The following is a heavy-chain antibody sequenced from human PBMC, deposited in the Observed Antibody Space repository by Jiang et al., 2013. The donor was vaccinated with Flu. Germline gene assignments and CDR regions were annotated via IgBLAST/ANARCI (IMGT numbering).Heavy chain of an antibody. V-gene: IGHV4-34*01. D-gene: IGHD3-22*01. CDR3: ARGHERYYYDSSGGWFDP. CDR1: GGSFSGYY. CDR2: INHSGST. J-gene: IGHJ5*02. Sequence: LLKPSETLSLTCAVYGGSFSGYYWSWIRQPPGKGLEWIGEINHSGSTNYNPSLKSRVTISVDTSKNQFSLKLSSVTAADTAVYYCARGHERYYYDSSGGWFDPWGQGNPGHRLL.